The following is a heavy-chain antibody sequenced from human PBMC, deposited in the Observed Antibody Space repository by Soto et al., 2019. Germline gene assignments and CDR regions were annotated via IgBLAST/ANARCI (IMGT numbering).Heavy chain of an antibody. CDR3: ATGGHNDGYNFYHGMDV. Sequence: QVQVVQSGAEVKKSGSSVKVSCKVSGGIFTNNAISWVRQAPGQGLEWLGGVIPLFDTAYYAQIFRGRLRISAGGATTTAYMELSGLTSADTAVYFCATGGHNDGYNFYHGMDVWGQGTTVTVS. D-gene: IGHD5-18*01. V-gene: IGHV1-69*01. J-gene: IGHJ6*02. CDR2: VIPLFDTA. CDR1: GGIFTNNA.